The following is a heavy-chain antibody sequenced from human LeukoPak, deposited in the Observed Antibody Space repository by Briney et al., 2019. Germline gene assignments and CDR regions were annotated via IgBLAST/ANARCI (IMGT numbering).Heavy chain of an antibody. D-gene: IGHD1-26*01. Sequence: TSETLSLTCTVSGGSISSSSYYWGWIRQPPGKGLEWIGSFYYSGNTYYNPSLKSRVLISVDTSKNQFSLKLSSVTAADTAVYYCARLFDSGSYDYYYGTDVWGQGTTVTVSS. V-gene: IGHV4-39*01. CDR3: ARLFDSGSYDYYYGTDV. CDR2: FYYSGNT. J-gene: IGHJ6*02. CDR1: GGSISSSSYY.